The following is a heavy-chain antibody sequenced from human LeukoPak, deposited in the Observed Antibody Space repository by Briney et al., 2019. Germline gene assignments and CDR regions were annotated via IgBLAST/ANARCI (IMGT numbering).Heavy chain of an antibody. J-gene: IGHJ5*02. CDR2: IYSSGNT. CDR1: GGSISSNSYY. D-gene: IGHD6-6*01. CDR3: ARYRGQLAYNWFDP. Sequence: SETLSLTCTVSGGSISSNSYYWGWIRQPPGKGLEWIGNIYSSGNTYYNASLKSRVTISVDTSKNQFSLKLSSVTAADTAVYYCARYRGQLAYNWFDPWGQGTLVTVSS. V-gene: IGHV4-39*07.